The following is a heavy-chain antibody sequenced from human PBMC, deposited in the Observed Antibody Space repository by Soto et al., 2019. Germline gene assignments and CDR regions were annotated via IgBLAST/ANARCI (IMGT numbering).Heavy chain of an antibody. CDR3: ARDCAGYSSGWYQRGGFDY. D-gene: IGHD6-19*01. V-gene: IGHV3-33*01. Sequence: QVQLVESGGGVVQPGRSLRLSCEASGFTFSSYGMHWVRQAPGKGLEWVAVIWYDASNKYYADSVKGRFTISRDNSKNTLYLQMNGLRAEDTAVYYCARDCAGYSSGWYQRGGFDYWGQGTLVTVSS. CDR2: IWYDASNK. CDR1: GFTFSSYG. J-gene: IGHJ4*02.